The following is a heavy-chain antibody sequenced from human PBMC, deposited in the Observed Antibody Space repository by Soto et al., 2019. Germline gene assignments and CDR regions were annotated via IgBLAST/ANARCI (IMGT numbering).Heavy chain of an antibody. CDR1: GCTFSSYA. CDR3: ARGRMVRGVIITPTNLYYYYYGMDV. D-gene: IGHD3-10*01. J-gene: IGHJ6*02. Sequence: GASVKVSCKASGCTFSSYAISWVRQAPGQGLEWMGGIIPIFGTANYAQKFQGRVTITADESTSTAYMELSSLRSEDTAVYYCARGRMVRGVIITPTNLYYYYYGMDVWGQGTTVTVSS. V-gene: IGHV1-69*13. CDR2: IIPIFGTA.